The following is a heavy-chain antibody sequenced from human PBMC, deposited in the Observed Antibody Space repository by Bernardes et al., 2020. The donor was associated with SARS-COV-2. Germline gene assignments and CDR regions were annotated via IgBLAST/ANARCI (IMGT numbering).Heavy chain of an antibody. D-gene: IGHD6-19*01. V-gene: IGHV4-31*03. CDR2: IYYTGST. Sequence: SETLSLTCSVSGGSIRSGGYYWTWIPQHTGKGLEWIGYIYYTGSTDYNPSLKSRVTISVDTSKNQFSVKLSSVTAADTAVYYCARGSVAGTGTSMDVWGQGTTVTGS. CDR3: ARGSVAGTGTSMDV. CDR1: GGSIRSGGYY. J-gene: IGHJ6*02.